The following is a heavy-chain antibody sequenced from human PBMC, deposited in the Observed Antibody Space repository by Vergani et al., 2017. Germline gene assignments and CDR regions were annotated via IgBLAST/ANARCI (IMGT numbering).Heavy chain of an antibody. CDR3: ARPYYYDSSGYYY. D-gene: IGHD3-22*01. V-gene: IGHV3-48*04. J-gene: IGHJ4*02. Sequence: EVQLVESGGGLVQPGGSLRLSCAASGFTFSSYAMSWVRQAPGKGLEWVSYISSSGSTIYYADSVKGRFTISRDNAKNSLYLQMNSLRAEDTAVYYCARPYYYDSSGYYYWGQGTLVTVSS. CDR1: GFTFSSYA. CDR2: ISSSGSTI.